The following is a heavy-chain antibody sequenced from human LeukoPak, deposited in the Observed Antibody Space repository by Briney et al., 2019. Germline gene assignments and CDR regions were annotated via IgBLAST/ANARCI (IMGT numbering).Heavy chain of an antibody. V-gene: IGHV4-34*01. Sequence: SGTLSLTCAVYGGSFSGYYWSWIRQPPGKGLEWIGEINHSGSTNYNPSLKSRVTISVDTSKNQFSLKLSSVTAADTAVYYCARHSPRGYSSSRNRFDPWGQGTLVTVSS. D-gene: IGHD6-6*01. CDR1: GGSFSGYY. CDR3: ARHSPRGYSSSRNRFDP. CDR2: INHSGST. J-gene: IGHJ5*02.